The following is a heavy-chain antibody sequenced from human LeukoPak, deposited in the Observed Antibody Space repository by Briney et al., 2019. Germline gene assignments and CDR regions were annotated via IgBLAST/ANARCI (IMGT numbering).Heavy chain of an antibody. CDR1: GGSISSYY. CDR2: IYTSGST. J-gene: IGHJ3*02. D-gene: IGHD6-13*01. CDR3: ARAYSSSWSPWNSDAFDI. Sequence: SETLSLTCTVSGGSISSYYWSWIRQPAGKGLEWIGRIYTSGSTNYNPSLKSRVTMPVDTSKNQFSLKLSSVTAADTAVYYCARAYSSSWSPWNSDAFDIWGQGTMVTVSS. V-gene: IGHV4-4*07.